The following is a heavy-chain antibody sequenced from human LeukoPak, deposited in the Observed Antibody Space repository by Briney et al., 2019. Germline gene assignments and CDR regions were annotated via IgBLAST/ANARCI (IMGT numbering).Heavy chain of an antibody. J-gene: IGHJ3*02. V-gene: IGHV3-43*02. Sequence: GGSLRLSCAASGFTFDDYAMHWVRQAPGKGLDWVSLISGDGGSTYYADSVKGRFTISRDNSKNSLYLQMNSLRTEDTALYYCAGAGDYYDTESLGAFDMWGEGTMLPVSS. D-gene: IGHD3-22*01. CDR2: ISGDGGST. CDR1: GFTFDDYA. CDR3: AGAGDYYDTESLGAFDM.